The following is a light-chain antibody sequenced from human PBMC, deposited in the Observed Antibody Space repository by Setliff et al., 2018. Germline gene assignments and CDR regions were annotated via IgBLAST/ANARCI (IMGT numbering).Light chain of an antibody. Sequence: QSVLTQAASVSGSPGQSVTISCTGSSSDVGGYDYVSWYQHHPGRAPKLIIYDVSNRPSGVSDRFSGSKSGNTASLTISGLQAEDEADYYCSAYASSETLVFGGGTKGTVL. CDR3: SAYASSETLV. J-gene: IGLJ2*01. V-gene: IGLV2-14*03. CDR2: DVS. CDR1: SSDVGGYDY.